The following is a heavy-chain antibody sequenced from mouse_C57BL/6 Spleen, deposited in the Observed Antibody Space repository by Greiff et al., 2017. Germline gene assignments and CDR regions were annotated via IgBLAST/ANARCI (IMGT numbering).Heavy chain of an antibody. CDR3: ARWYRTGTFDY. D-gene: IGHD4-1*01. V-gene: IGHV1-55*01. CDR1: GYTFTSYW. Sequence: QVHVKQSGAELVKPGASVKMSCKASGYTFTSYWITWVKQRPGQGLEWIGDIYPGSGSTNYNEKFKSKATLTVDTSSSTAYMQLSSLTSEDSAVYYCARWYRTGTFDYWGQGTTLTVSS. J-gene: IGHJ2*01. CDR2: IYPGSGST.